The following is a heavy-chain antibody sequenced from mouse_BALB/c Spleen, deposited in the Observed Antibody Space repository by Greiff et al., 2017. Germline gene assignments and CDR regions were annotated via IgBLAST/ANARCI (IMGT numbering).Heavy chain of an antibody. D-gene: IGHD2-14*01. CDR1: GYTFTNYW. V-gene: IGHV1-63*02. Sequence: QVQLQQSGAELVRPGTSVKMSCKAAGYTFTNYWIGWVKQRPGHGLEWIGDIYPGGGYTNYNEKFKGKATLTADTSSSTAYMQISSLTSEDTAVYYCARSNYRYDNYAMDYWGQGTSVTVSS. CDR3: ARSNYRYDNYAMDY. CDR2: IYPGGGYT. J-gene: IGHJ4*01.